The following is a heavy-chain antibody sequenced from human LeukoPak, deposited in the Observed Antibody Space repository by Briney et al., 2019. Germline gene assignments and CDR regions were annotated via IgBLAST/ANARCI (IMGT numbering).Heavy chain of an antibody. CDR3: ARVDLGYCSGGSCYGQYNWFDP. V-gene: IGHV1-46*01. D-gene: IGHD2-15*01. Sequence: ASVKVSCKASGYTFTSYYMHWVRQAPGQGLEWMGIINPSGGSTSYAQKFQGRVTMTRDTSTSTAYMELSRLRSDDTAVYYCARVDLGYCSGGSCYGQYNWFDPWGQGTLVTVSS. J-gene: IGHJ5*02. CDR2: INPSGGST. CDR1: GYTFTSYY.